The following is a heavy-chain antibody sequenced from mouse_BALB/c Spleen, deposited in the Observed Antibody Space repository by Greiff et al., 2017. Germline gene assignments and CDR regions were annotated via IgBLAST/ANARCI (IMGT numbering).Heavy chain of an antibody. J-gene: IGHJ3*01. Sequence: EVHLVESGGGLVKPGGSLKLSCAASGFTFSSYTMSWVRQTPEKRLEWVATISSGGSYTYYPDSVKGRFTISRDNAKNNLYLQMSSLKSEDTAMYYCARELYDYDRGFADWGQGTLVTVSA. CDR1: GFTFSSYT. CDR3: ARELYDYDRGFAD. CDR2: ISSGGSYT. D-gene: IGHD2-4*01. V-gene: IGHV5-6-4*01.